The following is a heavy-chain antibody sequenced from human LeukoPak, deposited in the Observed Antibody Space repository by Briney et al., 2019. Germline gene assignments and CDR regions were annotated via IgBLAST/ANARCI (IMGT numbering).Heavy chain of an antibody. Sequence: GGSLRLSCAASGFTFSSYAMSWVRQAPGKGLEWVSAISGSGGSTYYADSVKGRFTISRDNSKNTLYLQMNSLRAEDTAVYYCARNYDFWSGYSVGYYFDYWGQGTLVTVSS. J-gene: IGHJ4*02. CDR1: GFTFSSYA. CDR3: ARNYDFWSGYSVGYYFDY. CDR2: ISGSGGST. V-gene: IGHV3-23*01. D-gene: IGHD3-3*01.